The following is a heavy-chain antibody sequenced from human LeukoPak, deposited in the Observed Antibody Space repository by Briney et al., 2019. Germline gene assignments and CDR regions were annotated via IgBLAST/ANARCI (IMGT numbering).Heavy chain of an antibody. CDR1: GDSFTSYW. CDR3: ARREYSSSWYYFDY. J-gene: IGHJ4*02. D-gene: IGHD6-13*01. V-gene: IGHV5-51*01. CDR2: IYLGDSDT. Sequence: GASLKISFKVSGDSFTSYWIGWVRRVPGKGLEWMGIIYLGDSDTRYNPSFQGQVTISADKSITSAYLQWTSLKASDTAMYYCARREYSSSWYYFDYWGPGTLVTVSS.